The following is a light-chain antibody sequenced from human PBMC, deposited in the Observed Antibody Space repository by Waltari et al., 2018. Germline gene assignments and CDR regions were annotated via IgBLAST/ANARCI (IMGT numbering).Light chain of an antibody. CDR2: GGS. CDR1: QSIGSN. Sequence: EVMMTQSPATLSVSPGERATLSCRASQSIGSNLAWYQQKPGQAPRLLSYGGSTRATGIAARFSGSGSGTEFTLTISSLQSDDSAIYYCQQYNNWPPWTFGPGTKVEVK. J-gene: IGKJ1*01. CDR3: QQYNNWPPWT. V-gene: IGKV3-15*01.